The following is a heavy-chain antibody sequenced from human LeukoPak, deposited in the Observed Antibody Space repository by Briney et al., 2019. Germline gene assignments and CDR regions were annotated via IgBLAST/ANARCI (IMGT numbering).Heavy chain of an antibody. V-gene: IGHV3-11*04. CDR2: IDSYGTTI. CDR3: ASESWTTVTTVGDY. D-gene: IGHD4-17*01. CDR1: GFSLSDYY. J-gene: IGHJ4*02. Sequence: RTGGSLRLSCAASGFSLSDYYMSWIRQAPGKGLEWVAYIDSYGTTIYYADSVKGRFTISRDSTKNSLYLQMNSLRVEDTAVYYCASESWTTVTTVGDYWGQGTLVTVSS.